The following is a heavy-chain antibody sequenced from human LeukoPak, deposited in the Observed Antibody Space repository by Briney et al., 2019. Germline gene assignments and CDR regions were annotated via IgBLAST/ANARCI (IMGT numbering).Heavy chain of an antibody. CDR1: GFIFSSYG. V-gene: IGHV3-33*01. CDR2: IWYDGSNK. CDR3: ARRYCSSTSCYFSNWFNP. D-gene: IGHD2-2*01. Sequence: GGSLRLSCAASGFIFSSYGMHWVRQAPGKGLEWVAVIWYDGSNKYYADSVKGRFTISRDNSKNTLYLQMNSLRAEDTAVYYCARRYCSSTSCYFSNWFNPWGQGTLVTVSS. J-gene: IGHJ5*02.